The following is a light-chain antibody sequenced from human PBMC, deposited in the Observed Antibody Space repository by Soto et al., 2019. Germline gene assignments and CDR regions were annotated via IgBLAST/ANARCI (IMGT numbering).Light chain of an antibody. CDR2: DAS. Sequence: EIVLTQSTATLSSSPGERATLSCRASQSFSSYLAWYQQKPGQAPRLLIYDASKRATGIPAMFSGRGSGTDFTLTIGSLEPEDFAVYYCQQRSNWPPVITFGQGTRLEIQ. J-gene: IGKJ5*01. CDR3: QQRSNWPPVIT. V-gene: IGKV3-11*01. CDR1: QSFSSY.